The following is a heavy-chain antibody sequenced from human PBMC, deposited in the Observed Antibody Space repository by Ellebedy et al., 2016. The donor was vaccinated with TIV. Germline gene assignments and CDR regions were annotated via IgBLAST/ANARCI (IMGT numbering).Heavy chain of an antibody. D-gene: IGHD6-19*01. J-gene: IGHJ2*01. Sequence: SETLSLTCAVYGGSFSGYYWSWIRQPPGEGLEWIGSIYHSGSTNYNPSLKSRVTISVDTSKNQFSLKLSSVTAADTAVYYCARGYSGWYGWYFDLWGRGTLVTVSS. CDR2: IYHSGST. V-gene: IGHV4-34*01. CDR3: ARGYSGWYGWYFDL. CDR1: GGSFSGYY.